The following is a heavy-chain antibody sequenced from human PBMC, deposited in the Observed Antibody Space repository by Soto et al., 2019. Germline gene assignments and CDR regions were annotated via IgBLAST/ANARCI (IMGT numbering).Heavy chain of an antibody. CDR1: GFTFSSYS. V-gene: IGHV3-48*01. D-gene: IGHD5-18*01. CDR2: ISSSSSTI. Sequence: GSLRLSCAASGFTFSSYSMNWVRQAPGKGLEWVSYISSSSSTIYYADSVKGRFTISRDNAKNSLYLQMNSLRAEDTAVYYCARDSYSYGPVFDYWGQGTLVTVSS. CDR3: ARDSYSYGPVFDY. J-gene: IGHJ4*02.